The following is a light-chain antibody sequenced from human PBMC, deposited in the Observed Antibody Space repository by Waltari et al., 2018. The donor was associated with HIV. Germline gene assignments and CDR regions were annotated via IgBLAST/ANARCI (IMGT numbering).Light chain of an antibody. J-gene: IGLJ2*01. CDR1: NIASKS. V-gene: IGLV3-21*04. CDR3: QVWDSSSDLVV. Sequence: SYVLTQPPSVSVAPGKTANITCGGNNIASKSVHWYQQKAGQAPVLVIYYDSDRPSGIPEQFSGSNSGNTATLTISRVEAGDEADYYCQVWDSSSDLVVFGGGTKLTVL. CDR2: YDS.